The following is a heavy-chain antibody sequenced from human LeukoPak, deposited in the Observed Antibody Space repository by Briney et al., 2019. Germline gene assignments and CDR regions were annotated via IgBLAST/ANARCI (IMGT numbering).Heavy chain of an antibody. CDR3: AKTPEVTSYYYDSSGYYYDY. CDR1: GFTFSSYA. J-gene: IGHJ4*02. D-gene: IGHD3-22*01. CDR2: ISGSGGST. V-gene: IGHV3-23*01. Sequence: GGSLRLSCAASGFTFSSYAMSWVRQAPGKGLEWVSAISGSGGSTYYADSVKGRFTISRDNSKNTLYLQMNSLKAEDTAVYYCAKTPEVTSYYYDSSGYYYDYWGQGTLVTVSS.